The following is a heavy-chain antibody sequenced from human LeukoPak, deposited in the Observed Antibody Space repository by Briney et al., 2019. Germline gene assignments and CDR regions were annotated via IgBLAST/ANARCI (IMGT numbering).Heavy chain of an antibody. D-gene: IGHD1-26*01. J-gene: IGHJ3*02. CDR3: ALSRATWPTDI. CDR2: IYTSGST. V-gene: IGHV4-61*02. CDR1: GGSISSGSYY. Sequence: SQTLSLTCTVSGGSISSGSYYWSWIRQPAGKGLEWIGRIYTSGSTIYNPSLKSRVTMSVDTSKNQFSLKLSSVTAADTAVYYCALSRATWPTDIWGQGTMVTVSS.